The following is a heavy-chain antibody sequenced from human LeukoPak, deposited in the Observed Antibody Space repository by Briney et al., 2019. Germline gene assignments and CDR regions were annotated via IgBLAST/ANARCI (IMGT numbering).Heavy chain of an antibody. V-gene: IGHV5-51*01. CDR1: GDRLSNDW. D-gene: IGHD3-9*01. CDR3: ARQTRYGPSDS. Sequence: GEFLKISCKASGDRLSNDWITWVRQRSGKGLEYMGMINVRDSDTRYSLSFQDQITISADKSTSTAFLQWPSLQASDTAIYYCARQTRYGPSDSWGQGTLVTVSS. J-gene: IGHJ4*02. CDR2: INVRDSDT.